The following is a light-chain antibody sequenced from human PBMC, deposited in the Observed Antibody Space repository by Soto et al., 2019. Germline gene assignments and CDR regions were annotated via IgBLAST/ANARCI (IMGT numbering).Light chain of an antibody. CDR1: SSDVGGYNY. Sequence: QSALTQPPSASGSPGQSVTISCTGTSSDVGGYNYVSWYQQHPGRAPKLMIYEVSKRPSGVPDRFSGSKSGNTASLTVSGLQPEDEADYYCSSYAGSSNLGVFGGGTKVTV. CDR2: EVS. V-gene: IGLV2-8*01. J-gene: IGLJ2*01. CDR3: SSYAGSSNLGV.